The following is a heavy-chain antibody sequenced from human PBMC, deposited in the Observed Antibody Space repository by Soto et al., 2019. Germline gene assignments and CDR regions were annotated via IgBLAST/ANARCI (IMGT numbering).Heavy chain of an antibody. D-gene: IGHD6-19*01. V-gene: IGHV3-23*01. J-gene: IGHJ4*02. CDR3: AKARNQQWVRLPFDD. CDR1: GFFFSSYT. Sequence: EVQLLESGGGLVQPGGSLRLSCGGSGFFFSSYTMTWVRQAPGKGLEWVSSFSATSENTYYADSVRRRFTISRDKTKNTLCLQRNSLTADDTAMYYCAKARNQQWVRLPFDDWGQGIRVIVSS. CDR2: FSATSENT.